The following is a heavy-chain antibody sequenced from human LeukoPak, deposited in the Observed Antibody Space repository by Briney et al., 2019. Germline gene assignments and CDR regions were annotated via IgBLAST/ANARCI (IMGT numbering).Heavy chain of an antibody. Sequence: SETLSLTCTVSGGSISFYYWSWIRQPPGKGLEWIGYIYYSENTNYNPSLKSRVTMSVDTSNNQFSLGLSSVTAADTAVYYCARQAWKKFDYWGQGTLVTVSS. CDR2: IYYSENT. V-gene: IGHV4-59*08. J-gene: IGHJ4*02. CDR1: GGSISFYY. CDR3: ARQAWKKFDY. D-gene: IGHD1-1*01.